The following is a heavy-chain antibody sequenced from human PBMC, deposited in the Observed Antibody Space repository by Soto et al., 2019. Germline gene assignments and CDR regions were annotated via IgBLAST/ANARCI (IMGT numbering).Heavy chain of an antibody. CDR2: ISYDGSNR. J-gene: IGHJ4*02. CDR3: AKEGVGANFGY. V-gene: IGHV3-30*18. CDR1: GFTFSSHG. Sequence: QVQLVESGGGVVQPGRSLRLSCAASGFTFSSHGMHWVRQAPGKGLEWVAVISYDGSNRYYADSVKGRFTIPRDTSKNPLYLQMNSLRAEDTAVYYCAKEGVGANFGYWGQGTLVTVSS. D-gene: IGHD1-26*01.